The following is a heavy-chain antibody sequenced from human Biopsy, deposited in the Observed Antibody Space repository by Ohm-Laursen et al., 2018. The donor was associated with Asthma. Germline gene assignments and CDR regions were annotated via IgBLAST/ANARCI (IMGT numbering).Heavy chain of an antibody. D-gene: IGHD3-3*01. J-gene: IGHJ4*02. CDR3: MRDGARIAIFGVGDYFDY. Sequence: GSSVKVSCKTSGYTFINYAIHWVRQAPGQRLEWMGWINPGNGNTKYSQKFQGRVTITRDTSASTAYMELSSLRSEDTAVYYCMRDGARIAIFGVGDYFDYWGQGTLVTVSS. V-gene: IGHV1-3*01. CDR2: INPGNGNT. CDR1: GYTFINYA.